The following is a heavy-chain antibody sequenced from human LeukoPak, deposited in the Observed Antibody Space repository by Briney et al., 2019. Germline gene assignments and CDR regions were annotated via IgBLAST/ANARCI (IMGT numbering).Heavy chain of an antibody. D-gene: IGHD6-13*01. CDR1: GFTFSSSA. V-gene: IGHV3-23*01. CDR2: ISGSADGT. Sequence: PGGSLRLSCAASGFTFSSSAMSWVRQAPGKGLEWVSAISGSADGTYYADSVRGRFTISRDNSKNTLYLQMNSLRAEDTAVYYCAKVASSSWYAYFDSWGRETLVTVSS. J-gene: IGHJ4*02. CDR3: AKVASSSWYAYFDS.